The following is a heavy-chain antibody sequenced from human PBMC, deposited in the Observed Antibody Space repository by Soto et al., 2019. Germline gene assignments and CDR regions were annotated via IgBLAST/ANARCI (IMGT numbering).Heavy chain of an antibody. V-gene: IGHV1-69*13. CDR1: GGTFSSYA. CDR3: ASQKGVGGSSWYTYNYYGMDV. J-gene: IGHJ6*02. Sequence: ASVKVSCKASGGTFSSYAISWVRQAPGQGLEWMGGIIPIFGTANYAQKFQGRVTITADESTSTAYMELGSLRSEDTAVYYCASQKGVGGSSWYTYNYYGMDVWGQGTTVTVSS. D-gene: IGHD6-13*01. CDR2: IIPIFGTA.